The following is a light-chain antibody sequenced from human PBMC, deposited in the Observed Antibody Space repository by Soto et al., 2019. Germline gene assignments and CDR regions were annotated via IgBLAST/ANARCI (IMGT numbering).Light chain of an antibody. V-gene: IGLV2-14*01. J-gene: IGLJ1*01. CDR2: DVS. CDR3: SSYTSSSFYV. CDR1: SSDVGGYNY. Sequence: QSVLTQPASVSGSPGQSITISCTGPSSDVGGYNYVSWYQQHPGKAPKLMIYDVSNRPSGVSNRFSGSKSGNTASLTISGLQAEYEADYYCSSYTSSSFYVFGTGTKLTVL.